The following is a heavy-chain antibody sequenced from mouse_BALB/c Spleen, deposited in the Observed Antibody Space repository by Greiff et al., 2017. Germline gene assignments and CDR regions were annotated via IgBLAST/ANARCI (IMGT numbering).Heavy chain of an antibody. V-gene: IGHV1-5*01. CDR3: TTYYRYDGFAY. D-gene: IGHD2-14*01. Sequence: EVQRVESGTVLARPGASVKMSCKASGYSFTSYWMHWVKQRPGQGLEWIGAIYPGNSDTSYNQKFKGKAKLTAVTSASTAYMELSSLTNEDSAVYYCTTYYRYDGFAYWGQGTLVTVSA. J-gene: IGHJ3*01. CDR1: GYSFTSYW. CDR2: IYPGNSDT.